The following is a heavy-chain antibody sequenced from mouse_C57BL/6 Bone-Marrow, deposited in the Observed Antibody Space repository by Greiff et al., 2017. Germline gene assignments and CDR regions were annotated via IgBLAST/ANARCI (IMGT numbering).Heavy chain of an antibody. Sequence: QVQLKQPGAELVKPGASVKLSCKASGYTFTSYWMHWVKQRPGQGLEWIGMIHPNSGSTNYNEKFKSKATLTVDTSSSTAYMQLSSLTSEDSAVYYCARDYYGPYWYFDVWGTGTTVTVSS. CDR1: GYTFTSYW. CDR2: IHPNSGST. CDR3: ARDYYGPYWYFDV. V-gene: IGHV1-64*01. D-gene: IGHD1-1*01. J-gene: IGHJ1*03.